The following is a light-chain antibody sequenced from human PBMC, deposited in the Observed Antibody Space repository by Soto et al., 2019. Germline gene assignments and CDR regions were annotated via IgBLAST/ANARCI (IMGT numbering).Light chain of an antibody. CDR2: AAS. Sequence: DIQMTQSPSSVSASVGDRVTITCRASQGISRWLAWYQQKPGTAPKLLIYAASSLQSGVPSRFSGSGSGTDFALNISSLKPKEVAADYWQHANSFPLITFGPGTKVDIK. J-gene: IGKJ3*01. CDR3: QHANSFPLIT. CDR1: QGISRW. V-gene: IGKV1D-12*01.